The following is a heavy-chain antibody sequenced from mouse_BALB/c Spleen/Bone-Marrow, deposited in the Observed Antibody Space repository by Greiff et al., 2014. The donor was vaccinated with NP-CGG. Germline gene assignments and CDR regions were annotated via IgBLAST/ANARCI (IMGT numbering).Heavy chain of an antibody. Sequence: EVQRVESGPELVKPGASMKISCKASGYSFTACFIHWIKQSHVKSLEWIGRINPYNGATTYNQNFNDKASLTVDKSSSTAYMELHSLTSEDSAVYYCARRWSGAMDYWGQGTSVTVSS. V-gene: IGHV1-37*01. CDR2: INPYNGAT. J-gene: IGHJ4*01. CDR1: GYSFTACF. CDR3: ARRWSGAMDY. D-gene: IGHD2-3*01.